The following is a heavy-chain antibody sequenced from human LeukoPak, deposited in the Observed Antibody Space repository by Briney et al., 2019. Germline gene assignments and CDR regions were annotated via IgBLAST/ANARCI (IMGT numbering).Heavy chain of an antibody. CDR2: IYSNGGT. D-gene: IGHD3-22*01. J-gene: IGHJ4*02. V-gene: IGHV4-30-4*01. Sequence: SETLSLTCTVSGGSISSGDYYWSWIRQSPEKGLEWIGCIYSNGGTFYNPSLKSRVSMSVDTSKDQFSLKLSSVTAADTAVYYCARGQTYYYDSSTYVDYWGRGTLVAVSS. CDR1: GGSISSGDYY. CDR3: ARGQTYYYDSSTYVDY.